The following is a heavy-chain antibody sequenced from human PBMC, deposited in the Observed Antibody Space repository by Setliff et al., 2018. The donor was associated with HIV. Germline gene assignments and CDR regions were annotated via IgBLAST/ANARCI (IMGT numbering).Heavy chain of an antibody. V-gene: IGHV4-39*02. CDR2: IHYTGNT. CDR1: GGPITSTTYY. CDR3: AREGDGVDF. J-gene: IGHJ4*02. Sequence: SETLSLTCTVSGGPITSTTYYWGWIRQPPGKGLEWIGTIHYTGNTYHNPSLKSRVTISVEASKNQISLKLTAVTAADSAVYYCAREGDGVDFWGQGTLVTVSS. D-gene: IGHD2-21*02.